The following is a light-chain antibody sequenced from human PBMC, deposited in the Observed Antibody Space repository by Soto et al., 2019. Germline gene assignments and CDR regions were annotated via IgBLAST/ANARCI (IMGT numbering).Light chain of an antibody. CDR3: SSYAGRGVGV. J-gene: IGLJ2*01. Sequence: SVLTQPASVSGSPGQSISISCTGTSSDVGTYDLVSWYQQHPGEAPKLLIYEVTERPSGVSIRFSGSKSDYTSSLTISGLQAEDEADYYCSSYAGRGVGVFGGGTKLTVL. CDR1: SSDVGTYDL. V-gene: IGLV2-23*02. CDR2: EVT.